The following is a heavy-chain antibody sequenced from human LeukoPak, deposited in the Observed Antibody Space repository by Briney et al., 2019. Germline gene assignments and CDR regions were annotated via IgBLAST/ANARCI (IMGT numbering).Heavy chain of an antibody. Sequence: SVKVSCKASGGTFSSYAISWVRQAPGQGLEWMGGIIPIFGTANYAQKFQGRVTITADESTSTAYMELSSLRSEDTAVYYCASFSLLNPHIVVVPAARPLDYWGQGTLVTVSS. CDR3: ASFSLLNPHIVVVPAARPLDY. J-gene: IGHJ4*02. D-gene: IGHD2-2*01. CDR1: GGTFSSYA. CDR2: IIPIFGTA. V-gene: IGHV1-69*13.